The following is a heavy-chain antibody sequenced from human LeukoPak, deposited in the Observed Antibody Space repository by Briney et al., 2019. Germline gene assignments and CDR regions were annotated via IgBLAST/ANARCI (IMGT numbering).Heavy chain of an antibody. CDR3: ARVQYYNILTGSFQY. CDR1: GYTFTSNK. V-gene: IGHV1-2*02. CDR2: INPDSGDT. D-gene: IGHD3-9*01. J-gene: IGHJ4*02. Sequence: ASVKVSCKASGYTFTSNKIHWVRQAPGQGLESMGWINPDSGDTNFAQKFQGRVSMTRDTSISTAYMELSRLRSDDTAYYYCARVQYYNILTGSFQYWGQGTLVTVSS.